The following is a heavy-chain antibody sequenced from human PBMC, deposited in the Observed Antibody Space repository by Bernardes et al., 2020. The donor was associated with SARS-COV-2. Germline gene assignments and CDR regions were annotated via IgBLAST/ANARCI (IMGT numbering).Heavy chain of an antibody. CDR3: ARVVGGRYFYYYAMDV. J-gene: IGHJ6*02. V-gene: IGHV4-39*02. CDR2: IYYSGNT. CDR1: GGSISSDTYY. Sequence: SETLSLTCTVSGGSISSDTYYWGWIRQPPGKGLEWIGSIYYSGNTYYNPSLKSRVTASMDTSKNQFSLRLSSVTAADTAIYYCARVVGGRYFYYYAMDVWGQGTTVTVSS. D-gene: IGHD1-26*01.